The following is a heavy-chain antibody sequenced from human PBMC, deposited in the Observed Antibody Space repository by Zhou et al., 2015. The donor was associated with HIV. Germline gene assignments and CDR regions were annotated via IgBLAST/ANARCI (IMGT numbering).Heavy chain of an antibody. D-gene: IGHD2-2*01. V-gene: IGHV1-69*01. CDR1: GGTFSSYA. J-gene: IGHJ5*02. CDR2: IIPIFGTA. CDR3: ARDPSHCSSTSCQPFDP. Sequence: QVQLVQSGAEVKKPGSSVKVSCKASGGTFSSYAISWVRQAPGQGLEWMGGIIPIFGTANYAQKFQGRVTITADESTSTAYMELSSLRSEDTAVYYCARDPSHCSSTSCQPFDPWGQGTLVTVSS.